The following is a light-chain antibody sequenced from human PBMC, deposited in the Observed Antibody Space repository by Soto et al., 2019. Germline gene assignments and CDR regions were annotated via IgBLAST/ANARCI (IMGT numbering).Light chain of an antibody. CDR3: QQYGSSPWT. J-gene: IGKJ1*01. Sequence: EIVLTQSPATLSLSPVERATLSGRASQSVSSYLAWYQQKPGQAPRLLIYDASNRATGIPDRFSGSGSGTDFTLTISRLEPEDFAVYYCQQYGSSPWTFGQGTKVDIK. CDR2: DAS. CDR1: QSVSSY. V-gene: IGKV3-20*01.